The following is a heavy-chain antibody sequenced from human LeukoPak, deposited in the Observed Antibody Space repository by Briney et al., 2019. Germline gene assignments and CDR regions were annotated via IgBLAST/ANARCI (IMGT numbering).Heavy chain of an antibody. CDR2: IYNGGST. J-gene: IGHJ4*02. D-gene: IGHD4-11*01. CDR3: ARGNYDRSSDY. Sequence: GGSLRLSCAASGFTVSSNYMSWVRQAPGKGLEWVSVIYNGGSTYYADSEKGRFTISRDNSKNTLYLQMNSLRAEDTAVYYCARGNYDRSSDYWGQGTLVTVSS. CDR1: GFTVSSNY. V-gene: IGHV3-53*01.